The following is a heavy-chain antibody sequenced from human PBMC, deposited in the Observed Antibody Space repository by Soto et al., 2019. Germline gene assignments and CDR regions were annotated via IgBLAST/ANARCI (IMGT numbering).Heavy chain of an antibody. D-gene: IGHD6-6*01. V-gene: IGHV4-59*01. CDR2: IYYSGST. J-gene: IGHJ6*02. CDR3: ARVRAARLGGYYYYGMDV. CDR1: GGSISSYY. Sequence: LSLTCTVSGGSISSYYWSWIRQPPGKGLEWIGYIYYSGSTNYNPSLKSRVTISVDTSKNQFSLKLSSVTAADTAVYYCARVRAARLGGYYYYGMDVWGQGTTVTVSS.